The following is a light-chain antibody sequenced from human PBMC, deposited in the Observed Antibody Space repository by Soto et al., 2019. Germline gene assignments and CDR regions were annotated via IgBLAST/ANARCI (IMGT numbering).Light chain of an antibody. V-gene: IGKV3-20*01. J-gene: IGKJ4*01. CDR3: QQHGDSLT. CDR1: QSVSSNY. Sequence: ETVLTQSPGTLSLSPGERATLSFRSSQSVSSNYLGWYQQKPGQAPRLLMDGASSWATGIPDRFSGSGSGTDFTLTISRLEPEDFAVYYCQQHGDSLTFGGGTKVHIK. CDR2: GAS.